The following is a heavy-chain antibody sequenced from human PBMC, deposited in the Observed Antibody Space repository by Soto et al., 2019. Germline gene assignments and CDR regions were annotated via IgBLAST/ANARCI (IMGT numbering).Heavy chain of an antibody. V-gene: IGHV1-18*01. CDR3: ARGVVSGSYYTQHTWFAP. CDR1: GYTFTNYG. D-gene: IGHD3-10*01. Sequence: QVRLVQSGGEVKKPGASVKVSCKASGYTFTNYGISWVRQAPGQGLEWMGWINVYNGNTKYAQKVQGRVTMTTDTPTSTAYMELRALRSDATAVYYCARGVVSGSYYTQHTWFAPGAQGTLVTVSS. J-gene: IGHJ5*02. CDR2: INVYNGNT.